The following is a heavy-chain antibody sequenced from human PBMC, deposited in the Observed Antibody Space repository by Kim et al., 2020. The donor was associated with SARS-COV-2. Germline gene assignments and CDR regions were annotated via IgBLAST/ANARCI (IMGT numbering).Heavy chain of an antibody. CDR3: SRGYSECDF. V-gene: IGHV3-30*03. D-gene: IGHD5-12*01. J-gene: IGHJ4*02. CDR2: ISYDEINE. Sequence: GGSLRLSCAASGFTFSNYGMHWVRQAPGKGLEWVALISYDEINEFYGDSVRGRFTVSRDNSGNILYLQMNSLRADDTAVYHCSRGYSECDFWGQGTLVT. CDR1: GFTFSNYG.